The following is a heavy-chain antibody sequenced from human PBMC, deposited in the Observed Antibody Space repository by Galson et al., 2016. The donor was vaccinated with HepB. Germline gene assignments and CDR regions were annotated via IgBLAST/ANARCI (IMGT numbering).Heavy chain of an antibody. CDR2: IYPVDSDT. V-gene: IGHV5-51*03. CDR1: GYSFTNHW. D-gene: IGHD3-10*01. Sequence: QSGAEVKMPGESLRIACKASGYSFTNHWIGWVRQMPGKGLEWMGHIYPVDSDTRYSPSFQGQVILSSDKSINAAYLQWGSLKASDTAVYYCARLGTGQFEESKGLFDFWGQGTVVTVSS. CDR3: ARLGTGQFEESKGLFDF. J-gene: IGHJ4*02.